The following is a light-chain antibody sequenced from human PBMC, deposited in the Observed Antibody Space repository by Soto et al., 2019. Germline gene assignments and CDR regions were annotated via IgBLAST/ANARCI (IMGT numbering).Light chain of an antibody. J-gene: IGKJ4*01. CDR1: QDIENY. Sequence: DIQLTQSPSSLSASVGDRVTITCQASQDIENYLNWYQQKPGKAPRVLIYGASNLEKGVASRFSGSGAGTDFIFTISSLQPEDIGTYYCQQYDNLALTFGGRTKVEI. V-gene: IGKV1-33*01. CDR2: GAS. CDR3: QQYDNLALT.